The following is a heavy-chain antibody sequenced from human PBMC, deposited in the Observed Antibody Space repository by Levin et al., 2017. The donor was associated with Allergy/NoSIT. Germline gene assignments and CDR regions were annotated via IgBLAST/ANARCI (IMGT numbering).Heavy chain of an antibody. CDR2: MNPNSVNT. CDR3: ARGVVPAAMDYYYYYGMDV. CDR1: GYTFTSYD. D-gene: IGHD2-2*01. J-gene: IGHJ6*02. Sequence: ASVKVSCKASGYTFTSYDINWVRQATGQGLEWMGWMNPNSVNTGYAQKFQGRVTMTRNTSISTAYMELSSLRSEDTAVYYCARGVVPAAMDYYYYYGMDVWGQGTTVTVSS. V-gene: IGHV1-8*01.